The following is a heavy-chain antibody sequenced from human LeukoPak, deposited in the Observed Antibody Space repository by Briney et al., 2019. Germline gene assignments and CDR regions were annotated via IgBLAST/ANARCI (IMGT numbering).Heavy chain of an antibody. J-gene: IGHJ6*03. CDR1: GGSISSYY. D-gene: IGHD3-3*01. CDR3: ARDRVLRFFRDYYYMDV. Sequence: PSETLSLTCTVSGGSISSYYWSWIRQPPGKGLEWIGYIYHSGSTYYNPSLKSRVTISVDRSKNQFSLKLSSVTAADTAVYYCARDRVLRFFRDYYYMDVWGKGTTVTVSS. V-gene: IGHV4-59*12. CDR2: IYHSGST.